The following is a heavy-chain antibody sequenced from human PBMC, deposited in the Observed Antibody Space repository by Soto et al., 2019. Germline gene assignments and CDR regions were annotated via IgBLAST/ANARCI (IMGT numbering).Heavy chain of an antibody. Sequence: GGSLRLSCVASGFTFSTYAMEWVRQAPGKGLDWVALISYDGSETYYADSVQGRFTISRDNSKNTLSLQMDSLRPEDTAVYFCARPVVAFYYYGMDVWGQGTTVTVYS. CDR2: ISYDGSET. CDR3: ARPVVAFYYYGMDV. J-gene: IGHJ6*02. V-gene: IGHV3-30-3*01. CDR1: GFTFSTYA. D-gene: IGHD3-22*01.